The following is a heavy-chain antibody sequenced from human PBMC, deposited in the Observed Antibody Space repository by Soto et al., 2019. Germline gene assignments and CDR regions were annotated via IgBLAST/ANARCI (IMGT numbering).Heavy chain of an antibody. J-gene: IGHJ6*02. D-gene: IGHD2-2*01. Sequence: ETLSLTCTVSGGSISSSSYYWGWIRQPPGKGLEWIGSIYYSGSTYYNPSLNSRVTISVDTSKNQFSLKLSSVTAADTAVYYCARDRLVPAAISRVGYYYYGMDVWGQGTTVTSP. V-gene: IGHV4-39*07. CDR2: IYYSGST. CDR1: GGSISSSSYY. CDR3: ARDRLVPAAISRVGYYYYGMDV.